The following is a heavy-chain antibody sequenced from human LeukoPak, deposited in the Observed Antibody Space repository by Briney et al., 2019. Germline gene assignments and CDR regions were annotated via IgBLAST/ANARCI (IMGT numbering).Heavy chain of an antibody. Sequence: GGSLRLSCAASGFTFSSYAVHWVRQAPGKGLEWVSVIYSGGSTYYADSVRGRFTISRDNSKNTLYLQMNSLRAEDTAVYYCAREATYYYYGMDVWGQGTTVTVSS. D-gene: IGHD5-12*01. J-gene: IGHJ6*02. CDR2: IYSGGST. CDR1: GFTFSSYA. CDR3: AREATYYYYGMDV. V-gene: IGHV3-53*01.